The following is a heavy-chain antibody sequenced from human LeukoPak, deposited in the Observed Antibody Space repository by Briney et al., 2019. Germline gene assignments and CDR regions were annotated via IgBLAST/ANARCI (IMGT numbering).Heavy chain of an antibody. V-gene: IGHV3-21*01. Sequence: GGSLRLSCAASGFTFSSYSMNWVRQAPGKGLEWVSSISSSSSYIYYADSVKGRFTISRDNAKNSLYLQMNSLRAEDTAVYYCAREGYDSSGYYQGGHFDYWGQGTLVTVSS. J-gene: IGHJ4*02. CDR3: AREGYDSSGYYQGGHFDY. D-gene: IGHD3-22*01. CDR1: GFTFSSYS. CDR2: ISSSSSYI.